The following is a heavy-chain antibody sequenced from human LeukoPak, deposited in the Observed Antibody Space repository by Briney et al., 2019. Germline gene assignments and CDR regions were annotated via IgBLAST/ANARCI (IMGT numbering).Heavy chain of an antibody. V-gene: IGHV1-2*02. D-gene: IGHD7-27*01. CDR2: IFPNSGAT. CDR3: ARSGYFWGLDS. J-gene: IGHJ4*02. CDR1: GYTFTGYY. Sequence: ASVKVSYKASGYTFTGYYIHWVRQAPGQGLEWMGWIFPNSGATNYAQKFQDRVIMTRDTSISTAYMDLSSLRSDDTAVYYCARSGYFWGLDSWGQGTLVTVSS.